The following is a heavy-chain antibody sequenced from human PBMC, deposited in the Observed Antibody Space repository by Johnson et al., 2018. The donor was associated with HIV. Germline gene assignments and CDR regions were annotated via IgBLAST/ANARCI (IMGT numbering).Heavy chain of an antibody. CDR2: IYSVGST. V-gene: IGHV3-66*01. D-gene: IGHD3-22*01. Sequence: VQLVESGGGLVQPGGSLRLSCAASGFTVRSSYMSWVRQAPGKGLEHVSVIYSVGSTYYADSVKGRFTISRDNSKNTLYLQMNSLRAEDTAVYYCARDHYYDSSGYHEGDAFDIWGQGTMVTVSS. J-gene: IGHJ3*02. CDR3: ARDHYYDSSGYHEGDAFDI. CDR1: GFTVRSSY.